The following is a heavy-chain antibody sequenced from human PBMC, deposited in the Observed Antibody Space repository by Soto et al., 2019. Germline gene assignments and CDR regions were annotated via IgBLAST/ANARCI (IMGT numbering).Heavy chain of an antibody. CDR2: ISGSGGST. D-gene: IGHD3-3*01. CDR3: AKSGRFLDGLSTNNMDV. CDR1: GFTFSSYA. V-gene: IGHV3-23*01. Sequence: GGSLRLSCAASGFTFSSYAMSWVRQAPGKGLEWVSAISGSGGSTYYADSVKGRFTISRDNSKNTLYLQMNSLRAEDTAVYYCAKSGRFLDGLSTNNMDVWGKGTTVIVSS. J-gene: IGHJ6*03.